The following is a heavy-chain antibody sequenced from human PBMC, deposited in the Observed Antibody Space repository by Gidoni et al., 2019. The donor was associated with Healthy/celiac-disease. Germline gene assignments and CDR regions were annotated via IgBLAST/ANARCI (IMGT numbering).Heavy chain of an antibody. J-gene: IGHJ4*02. CDR3: ARHGGESTVTTLFWLDY. Sequence: QLQLQESGPGLVKPSETLSLTCTVSGGSISSSSYYWGWIRQPPGKGLEWIRSIYYSGSTYYNPSLKSRVTISVDTSKNQFSLKLSSVTAADTAVYYCARHGGESTVTTLFWLDYWGQGTLVTVSS. CDR1: GGSISSSSYY. D-gene: IGHD4-17*01. CDR2: IYYSGST. V-gene: IGHV4-39*01.